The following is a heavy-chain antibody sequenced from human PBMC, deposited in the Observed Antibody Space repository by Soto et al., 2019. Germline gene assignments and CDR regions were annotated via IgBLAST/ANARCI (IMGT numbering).Heavy chain of an antibody. CDR3: ARVGGVEARTFDY. Sequence: PSETLSLTCTVSGGSISPFYWSWVRQPPGKGLEWIGYLYYSGNTNYNPSLKSRVTISVDASKNQVSLTLTSVTAADTAVYYCARVGGVEARTFDYWGQGTMVTVAS. CDR2: LYYSGNT. J-gene: IGHJ4*02. V-gene: IGHV4-59*01. CDR1: GGSISPFY. D-gene: IGHD3-16*01.